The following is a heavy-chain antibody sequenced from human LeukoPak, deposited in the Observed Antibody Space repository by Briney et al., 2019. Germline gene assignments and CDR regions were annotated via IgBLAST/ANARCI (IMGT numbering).Heavy chain of an antibody. CDR2: LSNDAVKT. J-gene: IGHJ4*02. CDR1: GFTFSSYS. V-gene: IGHV3-21*01. D-gene: IGHD5-24*01. CDR3: AKDDDGPGDY. Sequence: GGSLRLSCAASGFTFSSYSMNWVRQAPGKGLEWVSSLSNDAVKTYYADFVKGRSTISRDNSKNTLYLQMNSLRAEDTAVYYCAKDDDGPGDYWGQGTLVTVSS.